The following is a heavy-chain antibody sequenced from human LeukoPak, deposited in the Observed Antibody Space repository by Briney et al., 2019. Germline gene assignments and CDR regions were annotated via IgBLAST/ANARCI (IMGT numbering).Heavy chain of an antibody. V-gene: IGHV4-34*01. CDR3: ARGGGRDFDY. D-gene: IGHD2-15*01. J-gene: IGHJ4*02. Sequence: SETLSLTCAVYGESFSGYYWSWIRQPPGKGLEWIGDINHSGSTNYNPSLKSRVTISVDTSKNQLSLNLNSVTAADTAVYYCARGGGRDFDYWGQGTLVTVSS. CDR1: GESFSGYY. CDR2: INHSGST.